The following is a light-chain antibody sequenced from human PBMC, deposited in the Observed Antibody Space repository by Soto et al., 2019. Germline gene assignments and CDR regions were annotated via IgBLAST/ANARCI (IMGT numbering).Light chain of an antibody. Sequence: DIQMTQSPSSLCASVWEVVTSTCQATQDINIYLNWYQQKPGKAPNLLIYDASNLEIGVPSRFSGSGSGTHFTFTISSLQTEDIGTYYCQQYDILPITFGRGTRLEI. V-gene: IGKV1-33*01. J-gene: IGKJ5*01. CDR1: QDINIY. CDR2: DAS. CDR3: QQYDILPIT.